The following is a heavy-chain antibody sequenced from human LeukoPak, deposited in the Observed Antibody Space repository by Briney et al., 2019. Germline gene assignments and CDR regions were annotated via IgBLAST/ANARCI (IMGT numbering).Heavy chain of an antibody. Sequence: GGSPRLSCAASGFTFSSYAMSWVRQAPGKGLEAPGKGLEWVSTISASGHATYYPDSVRGRFTISRDNSKSTLHLQMDSLRAEDSALYYCAKWPEGATPKFHHWGQGTLVTVSS. CDR1: GFTFSSYA. CDR2: ISASGHAT. V-gene: IGHV3-23*01. D-gene: IGHD1-26*01. J-gene: IGHJ4*02. CDR3: AKWPEGATPKFHH.